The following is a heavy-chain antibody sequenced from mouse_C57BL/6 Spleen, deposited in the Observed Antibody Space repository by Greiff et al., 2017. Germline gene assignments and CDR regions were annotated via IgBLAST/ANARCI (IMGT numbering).Heavy chain of an antibody. D-gene: IGHD2-1*01. Sequence: QVQLQQPGAELVKPGASVTLSCKASGYTFTSYWMLWVKQRPGQGLEWIGMIHPNSGSTNYNEKFKSKATLTVDKSSSTAYMQLSSLTSEDSAVYYCARSYGYGTDYFDYWGQGTTLTVSS. CDR1: GYTFTSYW. CDR3: ARSYGYGTDYFDY. V-gene: IGHV1-64*01. J-gene: IGHJ2*01. CDR2: IHPNSGST.